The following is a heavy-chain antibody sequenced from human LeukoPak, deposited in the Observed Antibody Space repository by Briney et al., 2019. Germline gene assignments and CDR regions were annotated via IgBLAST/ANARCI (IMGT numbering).Heavy chain of an antibody. CDR3: ACPGAAGTVDAFDI. CDR2: IYYTGST. D-gene: IGHD6-13*01. Sequence: SETLSLTCTVSGGSISNSSYYWGWIRQPPGKGLEWIGSIYYTGSTYYYPSLKRRVTISVDTSKNQLSMRLSSVTAADTAVYYCACPGAAGTVDAFDIWGQGTMVTVSS. CDR1: GGSISNSSYY. V-gene: IGHV4-39*01. J-gene: IGHJ3*02.